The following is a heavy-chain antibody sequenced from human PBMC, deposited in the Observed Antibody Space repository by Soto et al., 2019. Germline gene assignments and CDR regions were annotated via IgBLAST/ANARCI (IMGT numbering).Heavy chain of an antibody. J-gene: IGHJ4*02. D-gene: IGHD3-22*01. CDR1: GFTFSSYG. V-gene: IGHV3-30*18. CDR2: ISYDGSNK. CDR3: AKTYYYDSSGHFDY. Sequence: GGSVRLSCAASGFTFSSYGMHWVRQAPGKGLEWVAVISYDGSNKYYADSVKGRFTISRDNSKNTLYLQMNSLRAGDTAVYYCAKTYYYDSSGHFDYWGQGTLVTVSS.